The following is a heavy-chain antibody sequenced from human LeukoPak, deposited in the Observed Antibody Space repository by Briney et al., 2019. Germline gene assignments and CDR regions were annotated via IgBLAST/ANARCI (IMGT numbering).Heavy chain of an antibody. CDR2: INHRGST. CDR3: ARGSRGDILTGYSFDY. Sequence: SETLSLTCTVYGGSFSGYYWSWIRQPPGKGLEWIGEINHRGSTNYNPSLKSRVTISVDTSKNQFSLKLSSVTAADTAVYYCARGSRGDILTGYSFDYWGQGTLVTVSS. V-gene: IGHV4-34*01. D-gene: IGHD3-9*01. J-gene: IGHJ4*02. CDR1: GGSFSGYY.